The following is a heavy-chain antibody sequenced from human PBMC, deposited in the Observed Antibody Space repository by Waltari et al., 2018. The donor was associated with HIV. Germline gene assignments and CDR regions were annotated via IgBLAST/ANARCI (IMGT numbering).Heavy chain of an antibody. CDR3: ARAGLGGLIQDFDL. D-gene: IGHD1-26*01. Sequence: QVQLIQPEFQMGKPGASVRLSCQASGFILSDHYIHWVRQGPRQTLDGMSIINGSDGDASSAQKFQSRVTLTRDVFTGTSHLDLMSRRSEDTAVYFCARAGLGGLIQDFDLWGRGT. J-gene: IGHJ4*02. CDR1: GFILSDHY. CDR2: INGSDGDA. V-gene: IGHV1-46*01.